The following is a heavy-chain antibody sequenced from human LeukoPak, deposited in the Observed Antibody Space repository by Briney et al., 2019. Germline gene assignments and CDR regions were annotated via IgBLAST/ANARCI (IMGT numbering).Heavy chain of an antibody. J-gene: IGHJ3*02. Sequence: GGSLRLSCAASGFTVSSNYMSWVRQAPGKGLEWVSYISSSSSTIYYADSVKGRFTISRDNAKNSLYLQMNSLRAEDTAVYYCARDPVYFLEVDAFDIWGQGTMVTVSS. V-gene: IGHV3-48*01. D-gene: IGHD3-3*01. CDR2: ISSSSSTI. CDR1: GFTVSSNY. CDR3: ARDPVYFLEVDAFDI.